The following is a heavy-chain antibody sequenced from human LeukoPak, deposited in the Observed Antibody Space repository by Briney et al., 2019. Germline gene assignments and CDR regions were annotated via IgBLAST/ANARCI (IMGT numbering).Heavy chain of an antibody. CDR3: LRGAVAVAVVY. V-gene: IGHV4-34*01. CDR2: INHSGST. Sequence: SETLSLTCAAYGGSFSGYYWSWIRQPLGKGLEWIGDINHSGSTNYNPSLKSRVTISVDTSKNQFSLKLSAVTAADTAVYYCLRGAVAVAVVYCGQGTLVTVSS. J-gene: IGHJ4*02. CDR1: GGSFSGYY. D-gene: IGHD6-19*01.